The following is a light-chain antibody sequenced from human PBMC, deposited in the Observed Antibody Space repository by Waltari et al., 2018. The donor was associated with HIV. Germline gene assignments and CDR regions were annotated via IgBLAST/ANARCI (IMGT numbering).Light chain of an antibody. CDR2: GNT. Sequence: QSVLTQTPSVSGAPGQRVTISCTGSSSNIGAGYDVHWYRHLPGTAPKLLIYGNTNRPSGVSDRFSGSKSGTSASLAITGLQVEDEADYYCQSYDTTVVFGGGTRLTVL. CDR1: SSNIGAGYD. V-gene: IGLV1-40*01. J-gene: IGLJ3*02. CDR3: QSYDTTVV.